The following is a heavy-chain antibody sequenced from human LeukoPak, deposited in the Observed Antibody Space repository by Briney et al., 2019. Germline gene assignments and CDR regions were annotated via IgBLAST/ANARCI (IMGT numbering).Heavy chain of an antibody. J-gene: IGHJ3*02. CDR1: GFIFSSYA. CDR3: ARGVEEVTFGAFDI. V-gene: IGHV3-66*01. Sequence: GGSLRLSCAASGFIFSSYAMNWVRQAPGKGLEWVSVIYSGGSTDYPDSVKGRFTISRDNSKNTVYLQMNSLRAEDTAVYYCARGVEEVTFGAFDIWGQGTMVTVSS. CDR2: IYSGGST. D-gene: IGHD3-16*01.